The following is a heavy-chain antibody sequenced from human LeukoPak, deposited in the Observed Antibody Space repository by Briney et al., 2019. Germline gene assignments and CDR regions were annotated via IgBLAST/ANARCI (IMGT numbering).Heavy chain of an antibody. CDR1: GGSISSSNW. CDR2: IYHSGST. J-gene: IGHJ4*02. Sequence: SGTLSLTCAVSGGSISSSNWWSWVRQPPGKGLEWIGEIYHSGSTNYNPFLKSRVTISVDKSKNQFSLKLSSVTAADTAVYYCARRSYGGLYYFDYWGQGTLVTVSS. D-gene: IGHD4-23*01. CDR3: ARRSYGGLYYFDY. V-gene: IGHV4-4*02.